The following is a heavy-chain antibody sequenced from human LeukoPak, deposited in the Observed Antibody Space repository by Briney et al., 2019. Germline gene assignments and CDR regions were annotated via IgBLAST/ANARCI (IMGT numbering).Heavy chain of an antibody. V-gene: IGHV1-46*01. CDR1: GSTFFNSG. Sequence: ASVKVSCKASGSTFFNSGISWVRQAPGQGLEWMGIINPSGGSTSYAQKFQGRVTMTRDTSTSTVYMELSSLRSEDTAVYYCARGSLWFGESIPLLSTEYFQHWGQGTLVTVSS. CDR2: INPSGGST. J-gene: IGHJ1*01. D-gene: IGHD3-10*01. CDR3: ARGSLWFGESIPLLSTEYFQH.